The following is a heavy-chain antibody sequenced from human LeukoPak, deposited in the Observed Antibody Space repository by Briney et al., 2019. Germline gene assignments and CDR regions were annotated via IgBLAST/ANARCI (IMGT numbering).Heavy chain of an antibody. V-gene: IGHV3-7*01. CDR2: IDQDGSEK. CDR3: ARDRSLTDP. CDR1: GFTFSSYS. J-gene: IGHJ5*02. Sequence: GGSLRLSCAASGFTFSSYSMNWVRQAPGKGLEWVANIDQDGSEKYYVDSAKGRFTISRDNAKNSLFLQMNSLRAEDTAVYYCARDRSLTDPWGQGTLVIVSS.